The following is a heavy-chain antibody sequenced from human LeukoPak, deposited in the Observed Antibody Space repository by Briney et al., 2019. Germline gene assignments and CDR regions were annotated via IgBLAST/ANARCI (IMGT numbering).Heavy chain of an antibody. V-gene: IGHV1-2*02. CDR1: GYTFTGYY. CDR3: ASSVVTPNNWFDP. J-gene: IGHJ5*02. CDR2: INPNSGGT. Sequence: ASVKVSCKASGYTFTGYYMHWVRQAPGQGLEWMGWINPNSGGTNYAQKFRGRVTMTRDTSISTAYMELSRLRSDDTAVYYCASSVVTPNNWFDPWGQGTLVTVSS. D-gene: IGHD2-21*02.